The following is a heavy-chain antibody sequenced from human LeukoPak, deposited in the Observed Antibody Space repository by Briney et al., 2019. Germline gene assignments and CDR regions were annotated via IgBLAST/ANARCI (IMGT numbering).Heavy chain of an antibody. D-gene: IGHD3-22*01. CDR2: ISGSGGST. Sequence: GGSLRLSCAASGFTFSSYAMSWVRQAPGKGLEWVSAISGSGGSTYYAVSVKGRFTISRDNSKNTLYLQMNSLRAEDTAVYYCAKDLWSVVDYYDSSGYYPLDYWGQGTLVTVSS. CDR1: GFTFSSYA. CDR3: AKDLWSVVDYYDSSGYYPLDY. J-gene: IGHJ4*02. V-gene: IGHV3-23*01.